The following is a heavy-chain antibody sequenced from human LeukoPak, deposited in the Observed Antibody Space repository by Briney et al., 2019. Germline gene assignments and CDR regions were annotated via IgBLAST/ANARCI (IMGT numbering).Heavy chain of an antibody. CDR3: ARLLFDFWSGYRSHRNWFDP. J-gene: IGHJ5*02. V-gene: IGHV4-34*01. CDR1: GGSFSGYY. Sequence: SEALSLTCAVYGGSFSGYYWSWIRQPPGKGLEWIGEINHSGSTNYNPSLKSRVTISVDTSKNQFSLKLSSVTAADTAVYYCARLLFDFWSGYRSHRNWFDPWGQGTLVTVSS. D-gene: IGHD3-3*01. CDR2: INHSGST.